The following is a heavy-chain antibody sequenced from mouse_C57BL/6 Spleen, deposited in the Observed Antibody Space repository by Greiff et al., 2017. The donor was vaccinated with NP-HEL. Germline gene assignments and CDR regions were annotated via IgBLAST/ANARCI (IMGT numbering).Heavy chain of an antibody. V-gene: IGHV3-6*01. Sequence: EVKLVESGPGLVKPSQSLSLTCSVTGYSITSGYYWNWIRQFPGNKLEWMGYISYDGSNNYNPSLKNRISITRDTSKNQFFLKLNSVTTEDTATYYCAREGIYYYGSSLNDVWGTGTTVTVSS. J-gene: IGHJ1*03. CDR3: AREGIYYYGSSLNDV. CDR1: GYSITSGYY. CDR2: ISYDGSN. D-gene: IGHD1-1*01.